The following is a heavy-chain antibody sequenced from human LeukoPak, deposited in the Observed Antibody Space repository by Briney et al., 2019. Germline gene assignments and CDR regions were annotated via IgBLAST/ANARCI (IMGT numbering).Heavy chain of an antibody. CDR3: ARDSRATYYYDSSGYNWYFDL. V-gene: IGHV3-23*01. J-gene: IGHJ2*01. CDR1: GFTFSRYA. CDR2: ISGSGGST. D-gene: IGHD3-22*01. Sequence: PGGSLRLSCAASGFTFSRYAMNWVRQAPGKGLEWVSAISGSGGSTYYADSVKGRFTISRDNSKNTLYLQMNSLRAEDTAVYYCARDSRATYYYDSSGYNWYFDLWGRGTLVTVSS.